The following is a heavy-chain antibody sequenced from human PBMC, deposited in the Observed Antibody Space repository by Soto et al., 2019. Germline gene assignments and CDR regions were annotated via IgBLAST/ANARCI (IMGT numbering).Heavy chain of an antibody. Sequence: ASVKVSCKASGYTFTAYYMHWVRQAPGQGLEWMGWVNPGNGTTSFAQKFQGKVTMTRDTSISTAYMELSGLRSDDTAMYYCARDNYANFDYWGQGTLVTVS. J-gene: IGHJ4*02. CDR1: GYTFTAYY. V-gene: IGHV1-2*02. CDR3: ARDNYANFDY. CDR2: VNPGNGTT. D-gene: IGHD2-8*01.